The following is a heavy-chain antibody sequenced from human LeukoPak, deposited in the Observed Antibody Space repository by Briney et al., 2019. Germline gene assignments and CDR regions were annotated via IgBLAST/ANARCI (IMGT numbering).Heavy chain of an antibody. CDR2: IYYSGST. D-gene: IGHD6-19*01. CDR1: GGSISSSSYY. Sequence: PSETLSLTCTVSGGSISSSSYYWGWIRQPPGKGLEWIGSIYYSGSTYYNPSLKSRVTISVDTSKNQFSLKLSSVTAADTAVYYCARHYSGWYNPKPHSLDYWGQGTLVTVSS. J-gene: IGHJ4*02. V-gene: IGHV4-39*01. CDR3: ARHYSGWYNPKPHSLDY.